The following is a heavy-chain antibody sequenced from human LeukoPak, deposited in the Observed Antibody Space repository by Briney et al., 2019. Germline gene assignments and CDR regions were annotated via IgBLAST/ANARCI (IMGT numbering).Heavy chain of an antibody. CDR1: GSTFSSYA. D-gene: IGHD3-10*01. V-gene: IGHV3-30-3*01. Sequence: GRSLRLSCAASGSTFSSYAMHWVRQAPGKGLEWVAVISYDGSNKYYADSVKGRFTISRDNSKNTLYLQMNSLRAEDTAVYYCARDSPYYGSGSYSDYWGQGTLVTVSS. J-gene: IGHJ4*02. CDR2: ISYDGSNK. CDR3: ARDSPYYGSGSYSDY.